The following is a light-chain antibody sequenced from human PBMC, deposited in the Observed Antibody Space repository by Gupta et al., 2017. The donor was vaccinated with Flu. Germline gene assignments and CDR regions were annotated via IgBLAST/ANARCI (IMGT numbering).Light chain of an antibody. CDR1: SSTIVAGYD. CDR3: QSYDSSLSGAV. CDR2: GNS. V-gene: IGLV1-40*01. Sequence: SSTIVAGYDVHCYQQLPGAAPNLLIYGNSNRPSGVPDRFSGAKSGTSASLAITGLQAEDEADYYCQSYDSSLSGAVFGGGTKLTAL. J-gene: IGLJ3*02.